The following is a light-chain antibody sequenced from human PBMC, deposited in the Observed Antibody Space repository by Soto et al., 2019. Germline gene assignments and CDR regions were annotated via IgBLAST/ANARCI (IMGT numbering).Light chain of an antibody. Sequence: IVLTQSPCTLSLPPGDRTIPSRSASQSISRYLAWYQQKPGQGPRLLIHGASSRATGTPDRFSGSGSGTDFTLTISSLEPEDFAVYYCQQRNIWPPVTFGQGTRLEIK. V-gene: IGKV3-11*01. CDR1: QSISRY. CDR3: QQRNIWPPVT. CDR2: GAS. J-gene: IGKJ5*01.